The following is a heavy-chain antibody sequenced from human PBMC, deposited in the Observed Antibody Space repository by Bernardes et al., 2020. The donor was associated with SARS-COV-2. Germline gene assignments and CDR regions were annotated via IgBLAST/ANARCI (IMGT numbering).Heavy chain of an antibody. CDR2: TSGSGAVT. CDR1: GFTFSSYA. D-gene: IGHD2-2*01. V-gene: IGHV3-23*01. CDR3: AKSPNPWTSSPTPRES. Sequence: GGSLRLSCAISGFTFSSYAMSWVRQAPGKGLEWVSSTSGSGAVTFYADSVKGRFTISRDNPKKTLYLQMNSLRAEDTAVYFCAKSPNPWTSSPTPRESWGQGTLVTVSS. J-gene: IGHJ5*02.